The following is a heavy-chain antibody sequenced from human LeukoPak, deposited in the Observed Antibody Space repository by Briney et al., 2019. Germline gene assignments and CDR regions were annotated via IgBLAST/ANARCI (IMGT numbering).Heavy chain of an antibody. CDR1: GVTFRTYA. J-gene: IGHJ4*02. Sequence: GGSLRLSCAASGVTFRTYAMSWVRQPPGKGLEWVSALGGDGLSTYYADSVKGRFTISRDSSKNTLCLQMNGLRAEDTATYYCAREPPGYNDYWGQGTLVTVSS. D-gene: IGHD1-1*01. V-gene: IGHV3-23*01. CDR3: AREPPGYNDY. CDR2: LGGDGLST.